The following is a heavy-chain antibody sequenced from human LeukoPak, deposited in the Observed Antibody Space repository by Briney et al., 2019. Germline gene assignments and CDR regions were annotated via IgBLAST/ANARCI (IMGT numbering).Heavy chain of an antibody. V-gene: IGHV1-2*02. CDR3: ARDRYGDGFAHFDY. CDR1: GYTFTSYA. J-gene: IGHJ4*02. D-gene: IGHD5-24*01. Sequence: ALVKVSCKASGYTFTSYAMHWVRQAPGQGLEWMGWITPGGGTNFPQKFQGRVAITWDTSITTAYMDLSRLTSDDTAVYYCARDRYGDGFAHFDYWGQGALVTVSS. CDR2: ITPGGGT.